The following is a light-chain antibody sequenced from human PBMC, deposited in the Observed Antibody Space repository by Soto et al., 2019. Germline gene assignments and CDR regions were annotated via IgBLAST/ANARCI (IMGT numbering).Light chain of an antibody. Sequence: DIQLTQSPSSLSASVGDRVTITCRASQAISSYLAWYQQKPGKVPELLIYATSTLQSGAPSRFSGSGSGTDFTLTISSLQPEDVATYYCHKYNHAPTFGGGTNVELK. CDR3: HKYNHAPT. J-gene: IGKJ4*01. CDR2: ATS. V-gene: IGKV1-27*01. CDR1: QAISSY.